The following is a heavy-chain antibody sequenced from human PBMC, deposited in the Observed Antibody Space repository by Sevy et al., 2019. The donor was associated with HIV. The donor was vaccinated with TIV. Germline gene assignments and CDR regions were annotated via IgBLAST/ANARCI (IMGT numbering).Heavy chain of an antibody. V-gene: IGHV1-46*01. CDR3: ARSAPVSSGYYYFDY. D-gene: IGHD3-22*01. J-gene: IGHJ4*02. CDR2: INPSGGST. Sequence: ASVKVSCKASGYTFTSYYIHWVRQAPGQGLEWMGIINPSGGSTSYPQKFQGRVTMTRDTSTSTVYMEVSSLRFEDTAVYYCARSAPVSSGYYYFDYWGQGTLVTASS. CDR1: GYTFTSYY.